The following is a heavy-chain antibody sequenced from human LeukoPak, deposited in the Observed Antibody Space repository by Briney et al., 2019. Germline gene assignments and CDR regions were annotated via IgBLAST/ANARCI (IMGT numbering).Heavy chain of an antibody. CDR3: AKDLEGLYCSGGSCGAFDI. CDR2: IKQDGSEK. V-gene: IGHV3-7*03. Sequence: GGSLGLSCAASGFTFSSYWMSWVRQAPGKGLEWVANIKQDGSEKYYVDSVKGRFTISRDNAKNSLYLQMNSLRAEDTAVYYCAKDLEGLYCSGGSCGAFDIWGQGTMVTVSS. CDR1: GFTFSSYW. D-gene: IGHD2-15*01. J-gene: IGHJ3*02.